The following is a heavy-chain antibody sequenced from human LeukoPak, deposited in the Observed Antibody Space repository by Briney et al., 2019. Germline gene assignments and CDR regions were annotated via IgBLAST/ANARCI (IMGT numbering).Heavy chain of an antibody. CDR1: GFTFSSYG. J-gene: IGHJ4*02. CDR3: AKADWNELVSGSIDY. D-gene: IGHD1-1*01. V-gene: IGHV3-30*18. Sequence: PGGSLRLSCAASGFTFSSYGMHWVRQAPGKGLEWVAVISYDGSNKYYADSVKGRFTISRDNSKNTLYLQMNSLRAEDTAVYYCAKADWNELVSGSIDYWGQGTLVTVSS. CDR2: ISYDGSNK.